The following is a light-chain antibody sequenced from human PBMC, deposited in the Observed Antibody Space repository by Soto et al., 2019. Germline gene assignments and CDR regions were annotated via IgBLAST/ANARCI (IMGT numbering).Light chain of an antibody. CDR1: SSKIGAGYD. J-gene: IGLJ2*01. CDR3: QSYDSSLSGSL. Sequence: QSVLTQPPSVSGAPGQRVTISCTGSSSKIGAGYDVHWYQQLPGTAPKLLIYGNSNRPSGVPDRFSGSKSDTSASLAITGLQAEDEADYYCQSYDSSLSGSLFGGGTKLTVL. V-gene: IGLV1-40*01. CDR2: GNS.